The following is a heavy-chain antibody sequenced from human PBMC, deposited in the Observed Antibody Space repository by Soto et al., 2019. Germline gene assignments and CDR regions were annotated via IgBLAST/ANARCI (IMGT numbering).Heavy chain of an antibody. CDR2: MYYSGST. D-gene: IGHD3-16*01. CDR3: ARGPYYDLIWNYYYMDV. CDR1: GGSISGHY. V-gene: IGHV4-59*08. Sequence: QVQLQESGPGLVKPSETLSLSCSVSGGSISGHYWSWVRQTPGKGLEWIGYMYYSGSTNYNPSLKSRVTMSVDTSKNHFSLRLISVTAADTAVYYCARGPYYDLIWNYYYMDVWGKGTTVTVSS. J-gene: IGHJ6*03.